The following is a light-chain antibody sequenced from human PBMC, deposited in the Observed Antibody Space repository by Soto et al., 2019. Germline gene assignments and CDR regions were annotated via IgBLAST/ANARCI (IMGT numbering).Light chain of an antibody. CDR2: GAS. CDR3: QQYGSSPPRT. Sequence: EIVLTQSPGILSLSPGGRATLSCRASQSVSNDFLAWYQQKPGQAPRLLIYGASTRATDVPDRFSGSGSGADFTLTISRLEPEDFAVYYCQQYGSSPPRTFGQGTKVE. J-gene: IGKJ1*01. V-gene: IGKV3-20*01. CDR1: QSVSNDF.